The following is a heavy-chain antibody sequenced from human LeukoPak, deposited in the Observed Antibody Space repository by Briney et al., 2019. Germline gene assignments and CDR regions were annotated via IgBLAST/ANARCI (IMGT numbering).Heavy chain of an antibody. CDR3: ARGGYYDPLDY. J-gene: IGHJ4*02. D-gene: IGHD3-16*01. V-gene: IGHV4-59*01. Sequence: PSETLSLTCTVSGGSISSNYWSWIRQPPGKGLEWIGYMYYSGSSNYNPSLKSRVTISVDTSKNQFSLKVGPVTAADTAVYYCARGGYYDPLDYWGQGILVTVSS. CDR2: MYYSGSS. CDR1: GGSISSNY.